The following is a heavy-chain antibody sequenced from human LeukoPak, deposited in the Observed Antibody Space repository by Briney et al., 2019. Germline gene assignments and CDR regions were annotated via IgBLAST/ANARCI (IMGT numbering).Heavy chain of an antibody. CDR2: IYYSGST. CDR3: ARGHNIVVVVAATSAFDI. J-gene: IGHJ3*02. V-gene: IGHV4-59*01. D-gene: IGHD2-15*01. Sequence: SETLSLTCTVSGGSISSYYWSWIRQPPGKGLEWIGYIYYSGSTNYNPSLKSRVTISVDTSKNQFSLKLSSVTAADTAVYYCARGHNIVVVVAATSAFDIWGQGTMVTVSS. CDR1: GGSISSYY.